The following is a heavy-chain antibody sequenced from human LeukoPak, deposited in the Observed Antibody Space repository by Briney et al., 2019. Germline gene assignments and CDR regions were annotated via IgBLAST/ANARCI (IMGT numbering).Heavy chain of an antibody. CDR3: AXGXRYXYGSGSYTNDY. V-gene: IGHV4-59*08. Sequence: SETLSLTCTVSGGSISSYYWSWIRQPPGKGLEWIGYIYYSGSTNYNPSLKSRVTISVDTSKNQFSLKLSSVTAADTAVYYCAXGXRYXYGSGSYTNDYWGQGTLVTVSS. D-gene: IGHD3-10*01. CDR2: IYYSGST. CDR1: GGSISSYY. J-gene: IGHJ4*02.